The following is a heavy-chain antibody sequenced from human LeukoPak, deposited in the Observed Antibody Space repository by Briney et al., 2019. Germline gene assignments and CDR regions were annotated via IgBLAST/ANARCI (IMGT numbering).Heavy chain of an antibody. CDR1: GFTFSSYW. D-gene: IGHD2-21*01. J-gene: IGHJ3*02. Sequence: PGGSLRLSCAAAGFTFSSYWMHWVRQAPGKGLVWVSRINSDGSSTSCADSVKGRFTISRDNAKNTLYLQMNSLRAEDTAVYYCARDPTPKHGAFDIWGQGTMVTVSS. CDR2: INSDGSST. CDR3: ARDPTPKHGAFDI. V-gene: IGHV3-74*01.